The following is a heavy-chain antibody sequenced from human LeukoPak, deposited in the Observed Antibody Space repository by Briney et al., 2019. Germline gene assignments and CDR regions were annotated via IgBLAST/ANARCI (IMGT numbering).Heavy chain of an antibody. J-gene: IGHJ5*02. CDR2: INSDGSST. CDR3: GRNVDTATPGWFDP. Sequence: PGGSLRLSCAASGFTFSSYWMHWVRQAPGKGLVWVSRINSDGSSTSYADSVKGRFTISRGNAKNTLYLQMNSLRAEDTAVYYCGRNVDTATPGWFDPWGQGTLVTVSS. D-gene: IGHD5-18*01. V-gene: IGHV3-74*01. CDR1: GFTFSSYW.